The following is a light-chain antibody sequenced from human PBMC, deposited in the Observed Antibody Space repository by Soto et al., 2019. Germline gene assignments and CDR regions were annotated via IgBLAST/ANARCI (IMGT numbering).Light chain of an antibody. CDR2: TNN. CDR3: ATWDDSLYGMV. J-gene: IGLJ2*01. V-gene: IGLV1-44*01. CDR1: SSNIGRNP. Sequence: QSVLTQPPSASGTPGQRVTISCSGGSSNIGRNPVNWYLQLPGTAPKLLIYTNNQRPSGVPDRVSASKSGTSASLTISGLQSEDEADHYCATWDDSLYGMVFGGGTKLTVL.